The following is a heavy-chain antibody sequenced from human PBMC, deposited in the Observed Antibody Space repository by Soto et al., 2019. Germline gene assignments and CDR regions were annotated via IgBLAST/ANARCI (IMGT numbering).Heavy chain of an antibody. Sequence: GASVKVSCKASGYTFTGYYMHWVRQAPGQGLEWMGWINPNSGGTNYAQKFQGWVTMTRDTSISTAYMELSRLRSDDTAVYYCARVNDFWSGTYYGMDVWGQGTTVTVS. CDR2: INPNSGGT. D-gene: IGHD3-3*01. CDR3: ARVNDFWSGTYYGMDV. CDR1: GYTFTGYY. J-gene: IGHJ6*02. V-gene: IGHV1-2*04.